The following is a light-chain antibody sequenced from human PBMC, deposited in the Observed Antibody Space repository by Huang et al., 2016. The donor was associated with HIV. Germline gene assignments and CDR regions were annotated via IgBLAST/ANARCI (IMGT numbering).Light chain of an antibody. CDR3: QQYYSTPT. V-gene: IGKV1-NL1*01. CDR2: AAS. J-gene: IGKJ1*01. Sequence: DIQMTQSPSSLSASAGDRVTITCRASQGISNSLAWYQQKPGKAPKLLLYAASRRESGVPSRFSGSGSGTDYTLTINGLQPEDFATYYCQQYYSTPTFGQGTKVEIK. CDR1: QGISNS.